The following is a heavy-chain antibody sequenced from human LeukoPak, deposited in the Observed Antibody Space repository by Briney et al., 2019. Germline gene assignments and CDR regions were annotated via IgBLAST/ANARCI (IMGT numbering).Heavy chain of an antibody. V-gene: IGHV3-21*01. CDR2: ISSSSSYI. J-gene: IGHJ4*02. D-gene: IGHD6-19*01. CDR1: GFTVSSNY. CDR3: ARSIAVAGDY. Sequence: PGGSLRLSCAASGFTVSSNYMSWVRQAPGKGLEWVSSISSSSSYIYYADSVKGRFTISRDNAKNSLYLQMHSLRAEDTAVYYCARSIAVAGDYWGQGTLVTVSS.